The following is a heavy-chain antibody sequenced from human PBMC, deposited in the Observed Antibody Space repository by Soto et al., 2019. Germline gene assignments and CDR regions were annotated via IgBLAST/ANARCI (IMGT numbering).Heavy chain of an antibody. Sequence: QVQLQESGPALVKPSGTLSLTCAVSGGSISSTSWWSWVRQPPGKGVEWIGEVYHSGSANYNPSLKSRVTISVDTAKNQFSLSLSSVTAADTAIYYCASMRGHSSGWYEGWFDPWGQGTLVTVSS. J-gene: IGHJ5*02. CDR1: GGSISSTSW. V-gene: IGHV4-4*02. D-gene: IGHD6-19*01. CDR2: VYHSGSA. CDR3: ASMRGHSSGWYEGWFDP.